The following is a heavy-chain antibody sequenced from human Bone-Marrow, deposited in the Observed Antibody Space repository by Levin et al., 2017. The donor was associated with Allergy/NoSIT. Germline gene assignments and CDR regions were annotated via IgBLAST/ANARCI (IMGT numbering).Heavy chain of an antibody. CDR2: IYWNDDH. D-gene: IGHD3-22*01. J-gene: IGHJ4*02. CDR3: VHSDSLTMIDFDY. V-gene: IGHV2-5*01. Sequence: SGPTLVKPTQTLTLTCTFSGLSLSTSGEGVGWIRQPPGKAPEWLALIYWNDDHQYSPSLRTRLTITKDTSKNQVVLMMTDMDPVDTATYFCVHSDSLTMIDFDYWSQGTLVTVSS. CDR1: GLSLSTSGEG.